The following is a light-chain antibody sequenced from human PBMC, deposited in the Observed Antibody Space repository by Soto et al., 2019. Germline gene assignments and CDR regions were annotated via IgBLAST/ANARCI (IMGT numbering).Light chain of an antibody. CDR1: QSVSSY. J-gene: IGKJ4*01. Sequence: EIVLTQSPATLSLSPGERATLSCRASQSVSSYLAWYQQKPGQAPRLLIYDASNRATGIPARFSGSASGTDFTLTISSLEPEAFAVYYCQQRSNWPPRLTFGGETKVEIK. CDR3: QQRSNWPPRLT. V-gene: IGKV3-11*01. CDR2: DAS.